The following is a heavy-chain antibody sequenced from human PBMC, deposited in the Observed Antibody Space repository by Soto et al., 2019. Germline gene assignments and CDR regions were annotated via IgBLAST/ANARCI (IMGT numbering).Heavy chain of an antibody. V-gene: IGHV3-74*01. Sequence: PRGSLRLSCLASVFSFRSYWMHWFRQAPGKGLVWVSRVNSDGSGTSYADSVEGRLTISRDNAKNTLYLQMNSLRAEDTAVYYCTRANGPAAIGHFHYGMDVWGQGTTVTGCS. CDR1: VFSFRSYW. J-gene: IGHJ6*02. CDR3: TRANGPAAIGHFHYGMDV. CDR2: VNSDGSGT. D-gene: IGHD2-2*02.